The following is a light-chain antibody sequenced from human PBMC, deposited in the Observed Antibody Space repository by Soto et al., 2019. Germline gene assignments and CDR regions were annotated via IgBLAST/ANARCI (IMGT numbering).Light chain of an antibody. Sequence: SYELTQPPSVSVAPGQTARITCGGNNIGSKSVHWYQQKPGQAPVLVVYDDIDRPSGIPERFSGSNSGNTATLTISRVEAGNEADYYCQVWDSSSDHPVVFGGGTKLTV. CDR2: DDI. CDR3: QVWDSSSDHPVV. V-gene: IGLV3-21*02. J-gene: IGLJ2*01. CDR1: NIGSKS.